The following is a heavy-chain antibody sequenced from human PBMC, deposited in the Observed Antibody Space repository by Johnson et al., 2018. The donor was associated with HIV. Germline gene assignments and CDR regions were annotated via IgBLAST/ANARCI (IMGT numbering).Heavy chain of an antibody. D-gene: IGHD3-10*02. V-gene: IGHV3-30*04. J-gene: IGHJ3*02. CDR2: ISYDANNE. Sequence: QVQLVESGGGVVQPGRSLRLSCAASGFTFSSYAMHWVRQAPGKGLEWVALISYDANNEYYTDSVKGRFTISRDNSKNTLYLQMNSLRAEDTAVYYCAREAATTFWGWDAFDIWGQGTMVTISS. CDR1: GFTFSSYA. CDR3: AREAATTFWGWDAFDI.